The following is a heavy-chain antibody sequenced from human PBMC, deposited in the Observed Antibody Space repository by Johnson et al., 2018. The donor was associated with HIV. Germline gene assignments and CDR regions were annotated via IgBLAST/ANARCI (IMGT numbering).Heavy chain of an antibody. D-gene: IGHD1-26*01. CDR1: GFTFSSYA. J-gene: IGHJ3*02. V-gene: IGHV3-30-3*01. CDR3: ARDGKVGATPSRAFDI. CDR2: ISYDGSNK. Sequence: QVQLVESGGGVVQPGRSLRLSCAASGFTFSSYAMHWVRQPPGKGLEWVAVISYDGSNKYYADSVQGRFTISRDNSKNTLYLQMNSLRAEDTAVYYCARDGKVGATPSRAFDIWGQGTMVTVSS.